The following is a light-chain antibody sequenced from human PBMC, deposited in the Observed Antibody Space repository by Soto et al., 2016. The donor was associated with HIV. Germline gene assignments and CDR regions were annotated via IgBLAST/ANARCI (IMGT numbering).Light chain of an antibody. CDR1: QGISNY. J-gene: IGKJ2*01. CDR2: AAS. CDR3: QQYDTYSPGY. V-gene: IGKV1-9*01. Sequence: DIHLTQSPSFLSASVGDRVTITCRASQGISNYLGWYQQKPGKAPEVLIYAASTLQRGVPSRFSGSGSGTEFTLTIRSLQPDDFATYYCQQYDTYSPGYFGQGT.